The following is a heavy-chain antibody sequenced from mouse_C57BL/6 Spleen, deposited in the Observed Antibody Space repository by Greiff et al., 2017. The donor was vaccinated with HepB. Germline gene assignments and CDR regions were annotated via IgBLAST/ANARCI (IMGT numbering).Heavy chain of an antibody. D-gene: IGHD3-2*02. Sequence: VQLQQPGAELVMPGASVKLSCKASGYTFTSYWMHWVKQRPGQGLEWIGEIDPSDSYTNYNQKFKGKSTLTVDKSSSTAYMQLSSLTSEDSAVYYCARRASSGSFAYWGQGTLVTVSA. V-gene: IGHV1-69*01. CDR3: ARRASSGSFAY. CDR2: IDPSDSYT. CDR1: GYTFTSYW. J-gene: IGHJ3*01.